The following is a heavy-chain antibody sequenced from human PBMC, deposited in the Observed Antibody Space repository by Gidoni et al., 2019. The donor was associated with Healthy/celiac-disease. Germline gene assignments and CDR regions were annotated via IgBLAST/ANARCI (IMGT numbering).Heavy chain of an antibody. CDR3: ARDCSSTSCYAGADYYYYMDV. Sequence: QVQLVQSGAEVKKPGASVKVSCKASGYTFTSYDINWVRQATGQGLEWMGWMNPNSGNTGYAQKFQGRVTMTRNTSISTAYMELSSLRSEDTAVYYCARDCSSTSCYAGADYYYYMDVWGKGTTVTVSS. CDR1: GYTFTSYD. D-gene: IGHD2-2*01. CDR2: MNPNSGNT. J-gene: IGHJ6*03. V-gene: IGHV1-8*01.